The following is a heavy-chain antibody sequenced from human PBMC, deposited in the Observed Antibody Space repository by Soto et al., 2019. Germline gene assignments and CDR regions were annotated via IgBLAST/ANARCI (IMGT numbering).Heavy chain of an antibody. CDR3: AKDQGGEGPY. CDR1: GVIFSSYG. Sequence: GGSLRPSCAASGVIFSSYGMHWVRQAPGKGLEWVAVISYHGSNKYYADSVKGRFTISRDNSKNTLYLQMNSLRIEDTAMYYCAKDQGGEGPYWGQGTLVTVS. D-gene: IGHD2-15*01. CDR2: ISYHGSNK. J-gene: IGHJ4*02. V-gene: IGHV3-30*18.